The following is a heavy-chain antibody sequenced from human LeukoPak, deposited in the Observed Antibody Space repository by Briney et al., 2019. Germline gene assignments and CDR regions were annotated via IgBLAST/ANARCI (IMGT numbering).Heavy chain of an antibody. V-gene: IGHV3-23*01. CDR2: ISGLGDNT. Sequence: GGSLRLSCAASGFTFSSFAMSWVRQAPGKGLEWVSTISGLGDNTYYADSVKGRFTISRDNSKNTLYLQMNSLSAEDTAVYYCAKARPKIWLAPDYWGQGTLVTVS. J-gene: IGHJ4*02. CDR1: GFTFSSFA. D-gene: IGHD6-19*01. CDR3: AKARPKIWLAPDY.